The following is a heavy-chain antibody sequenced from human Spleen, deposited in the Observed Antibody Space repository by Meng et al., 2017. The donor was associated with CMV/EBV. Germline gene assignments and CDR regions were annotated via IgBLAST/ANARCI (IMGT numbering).Heavy chain of an antibody. D-gene: IGHD6-13*01. CDR1: GFTFSNYA. Sequence: GESLKISCVASGFTFSNYAVTWVRQAPGKGLEWVSAISGSGGSTYYADSVKGRFTISRDNSKNTLYLQMNSLRAEDTAVYYCAKSRLAAAYYYGMDVWGQGTTVTVSS. CDR3: AKSRLAAAYYYGMDV. V-gene: IGHV3-23*01. J-gene: IGHJ6*02. CDR2: ISGSGGST.